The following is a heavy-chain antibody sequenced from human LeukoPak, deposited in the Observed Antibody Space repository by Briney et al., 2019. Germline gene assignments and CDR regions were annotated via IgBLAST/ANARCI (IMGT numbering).Heavy chain of an antibody. CDR1: GGSISSSSYY. CDR2: IYTSGST. CDR3: AREGDGDYVGVYYYYGMDV. V-gene: IGHV4-39*07. Sequence: PSETLSLTCTVSGGSISSSSYYWGWIRQPPGKGLEWIGRIYTSGSTNYNPSLKGRVTMSVDTSKNQFSLKLSSVTAADTAVYYCAREGDGDYVGVYYYYGMDVWGQRTTVTVSS. D-gene: IGHD4-17*01. J-gene: IGHJ6*02.